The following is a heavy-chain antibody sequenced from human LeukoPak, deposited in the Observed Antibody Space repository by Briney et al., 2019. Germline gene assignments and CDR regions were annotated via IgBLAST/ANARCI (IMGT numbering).Heavy chain of an antibody. J-gene: IGHJ4*02. CDR3: ARVRTAMVLYFDY. Sequence: SETLSLTCTVSGGSISSYYWSWIRQPPGKGLEWIGYIYYSGSTYYNPSLKSRVTISVDTSKNQFSLKLSSVTAADTAVYYCARVRTAMVLYFDYWGQGTLVTVSS. V-gene: IGHV4-59*08. CDR2: IYYSGST. CDR1: GGSISSYY. D-gene: IGHD5-18*01.